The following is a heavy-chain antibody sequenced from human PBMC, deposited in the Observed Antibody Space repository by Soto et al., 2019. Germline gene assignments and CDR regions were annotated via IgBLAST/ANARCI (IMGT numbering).Heavy chain of an antibody. D-gene: IGHD1-1*01. J-gene: IGHJ4*02. CDR2: INESGST. V-gene: IGHV4-34*01. CDR1: GQSFSGHS. CDR3: ARGSGIVALPGELEDVKYDY. Sequence: QVQLQQWGAGLVKPSETLSLSCAVYGQSFSGHSWAWIRQPPGKGLEWIGEINESGSTYYNPSLKVGVNISTDTSKTQFSPQLSSVSAADTSAYFCARGSGIVALPGELEDVKYDYWGQGTLVNVSS.